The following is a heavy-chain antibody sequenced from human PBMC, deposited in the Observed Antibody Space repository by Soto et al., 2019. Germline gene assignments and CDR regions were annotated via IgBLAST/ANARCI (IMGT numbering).Heavy chain of an antibody. J-gene: IGHJ5*02. D-gene: IGHD2-15*01. V-gene: IGHV4-28*03. CDR2: IYDSGST. Sequence: PSETLSLTCAVSGYSISSSNWGGWIRQSPGKGLEWIGYIYDSGSTYYTPSLKSRVTMSVDTSKNLFSLKLSSVTAEDTAVYYCARDLGGCSGGSCRYNWLDPWGQGTLVTVSS. CDR1: GYSISSSNW. CDR3: ARDLGGCSGGSCRYNWLDP.